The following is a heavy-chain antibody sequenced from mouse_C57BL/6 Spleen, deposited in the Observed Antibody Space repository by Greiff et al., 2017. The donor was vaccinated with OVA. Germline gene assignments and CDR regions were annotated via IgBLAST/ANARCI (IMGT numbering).Heavy chain of an antibody. CDR3: APSDYYGSRFAY. V-gene: IGHV1-50*01. D-gene: IGHD1-1*01. J-gene: IGHJ3*01. CDR2: IDPSDSYT. Sequence: QVQLQQPGAELVKPGASVKLSCKASGYTFTSYWMQWVKQRPGQGLEWIGEIDPSDSYTNSNQKFKGKATLTVDTSSSTAYMQLSSLTSEDSAVYYCAPSDYYGSRFAYWGQGTLVTVSA. CDR1: GYTFTSYW.